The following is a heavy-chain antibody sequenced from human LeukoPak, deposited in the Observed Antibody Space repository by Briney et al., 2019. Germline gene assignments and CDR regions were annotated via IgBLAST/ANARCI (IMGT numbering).Heavy chain of an antibody. CDR3: AKAASISRYCPNGVCYDFDY. CDR1: GFPLSSYA. V-gene: IGHV3-23*01. J-gene: IGHJ4*02. CDR2: TSSSDAGT. Sequence: GGSLRLSCAAFGFPLSSYAMSWVRQAPGKGLEWVSATSSSDAGTYHADSVRGRFTISRDNSKNTLYLQMTGLRAEDTAVYYCAKAASISRYCPNGVCYDFDYWGRGTLVTVSS. D-gene: IGHD2-8*01.